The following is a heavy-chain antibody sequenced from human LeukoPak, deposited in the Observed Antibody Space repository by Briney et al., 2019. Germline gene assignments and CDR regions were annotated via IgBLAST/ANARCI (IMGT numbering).Heavy chain of an antibody. Sequence: ASVKVSCKASGYTFTSYGISWVRQAPGQGLEWMGWISAYNGNTNYAQKLQGRVTMTTDTSTSTAYMELRSLRSDDTAVYYCARAGLDDYGGNPGDYWGQGTLVTVSS. CDR1: GYTFTSYG. J-gene: IGHJ4*02. D-gene: IGHD4-23*01. CDR2: ISAYNGNT. V-gene: IGHV1-18*01. CDR3: ARAGLDDYGGNPGDY.